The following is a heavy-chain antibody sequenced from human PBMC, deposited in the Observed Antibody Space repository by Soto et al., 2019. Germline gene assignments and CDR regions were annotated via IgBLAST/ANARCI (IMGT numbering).Heavy chain of an antibody. V-gene: IGHV3-15*01. CDR1: EFTFANAW. J-gene: IGHJ4*02. CDR3: TSLYYGH. D-gene: IGHD4-17*01. CDR2: IKSKADGGTT. Sequence: EVQLVESGGDLVKPGGSLRLSCAASEFTFANAWISWVRQAPGKGLEWVGRIKSKADGGTTDYAAPVKGRFTISRDESQNTLYLQMNSLKTEDTAVYYSTSLYYGHWGQGTLVTVSS.